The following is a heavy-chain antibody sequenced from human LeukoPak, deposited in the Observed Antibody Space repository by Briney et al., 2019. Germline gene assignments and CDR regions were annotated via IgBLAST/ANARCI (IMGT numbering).Heavy chain of an antibody. CDR1: GFTFSSYS. J-gene: IGHJ6*02. CDR3: ARSDCTNGVCYPSYYYYYGMDV. CDR2: ISSSSSYI. V-gene: IGHV3-21*01. Sequence: GGSLRLSCAASGFTFSSYSMNWVRQASGKGLEWVSSISSSSSYIYYADSVKGRFTISRDNAKNSLYLQMNSLRAEDTAVYYCARSDCTNGVCYPSYYYYYGMDVWGQGTTVTVSS. D-gene: IGHD2-8*01.